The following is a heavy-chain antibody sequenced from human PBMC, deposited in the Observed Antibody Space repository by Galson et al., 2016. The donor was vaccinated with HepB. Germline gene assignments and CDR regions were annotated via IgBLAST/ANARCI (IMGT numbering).Heavy chain of an antibody. CDR3: VKYSANDGFFED. D-gene: IGHD4/OR15-4a*01. V-gene: IGHV3-9*01. CDR2: ISSNSHTI. CDR1: GFIFDDYA. Sequence: SLRLSCAASGFIFDDYAMSWVRQTPEKGLEWVSSISSNSHTIDYADSVKGRFTIFRDNADYSLHLQMNSLKTEDTALYYCVKYSANDGFFEDWGQGTLVTVSS. J-gene: IGHJ4*02.